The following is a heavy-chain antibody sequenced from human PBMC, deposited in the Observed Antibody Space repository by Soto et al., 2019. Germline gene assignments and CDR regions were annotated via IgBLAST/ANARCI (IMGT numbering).Heavy chain of an antibody. D-gene: IGHD4-17*01. CDR3: AGNPVSGDYGGEAFDT. Sequence: ESLKISCKGSGYSFTSYWIGWVRQMPGKGLEWMGIIYPGDSDTRYSPSFQGQVTISADKSISTAYLQWSSLKASDTAMNYCAGNPVSGDYGGEAFDTWGQGKIVTV. V-gene: IGHV5-51*01. CDR2: IYPGDSDT. CDR1: GYSFTSYW. J-gene: IGHJ3*02.